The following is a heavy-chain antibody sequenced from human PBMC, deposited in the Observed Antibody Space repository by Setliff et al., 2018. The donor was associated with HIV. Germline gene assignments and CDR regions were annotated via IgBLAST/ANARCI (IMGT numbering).Heavy chain of an antibody. CDR1: GGSISSSSYY. CDR2: IYYSGST. CDR3: ARGLGAAAGRK. J-gene: IGHJ4*02. Sequence: SETLSLTCTVSGGSISSSSYYWGWIRQPPGKGLEWIGSIYYSGSTYYNPSLKSRVTISVDTSKNQFSLKLSSVTAADTAVYYCARGLGAAAGRKWGQGTLVTVSS. D-gene: IGHD6-13*01. V-gene: IGHV4-39*01.